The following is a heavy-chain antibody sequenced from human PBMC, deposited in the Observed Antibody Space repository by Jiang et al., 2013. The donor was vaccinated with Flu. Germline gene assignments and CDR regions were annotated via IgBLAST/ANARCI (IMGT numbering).Heavy chain of an antibody. CDR2: TYYRSKWYN. J-gene: IGHJ2*01. Sequence: QTLSLTCVISGDSVSSNSAARSWIRQSPSRGLEWLGRTYYRSKWYNDYAVSVKSRITINPDASKNQFSLQLNSVIPEDTAVYYCARALSVAGNAGWYYDLWGRGTLVTVSS. CDR1: GDSVSSNSAA. V-gene: IGHV6-1*01. D-gene: IGHD6-19*01. CDR3: ARALSVAGNAGWYYDL.